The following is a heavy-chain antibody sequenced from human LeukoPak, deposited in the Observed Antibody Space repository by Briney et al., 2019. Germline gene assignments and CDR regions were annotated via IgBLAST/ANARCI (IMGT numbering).Heavy chain of an antibody. D-gene: IGHD6-13*01. CDR3: ARRSAAAGTFYYYMDV. J-gene: IGHJ6*03. V-gene: IGHV4-59*12. Sequence: TSETLSLTCTVSGGSMESYYWSWLRQPPGEGPEWIGYITYSGGTNYNPSLRSRVTISVDTSKNQFSLKLSSVTAADTAVYYCARRSAAAGTFYYYMDVWGKGTTVTVSS. CDR1: GGSMESYY. CDR2: ITYSGGT.